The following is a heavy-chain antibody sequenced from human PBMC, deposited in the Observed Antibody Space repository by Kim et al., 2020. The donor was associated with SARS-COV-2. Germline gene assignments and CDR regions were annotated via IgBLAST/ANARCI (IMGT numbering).Heavy chain of an antibody. CDR2: IYYSGST. Sequence: SETLSLTCTVSGGSISSGGYYWSWIRQHPGKGLEWIGYIYYSGSTYYNPPLKSRVTISVDTSKNQFSLKLSSVTAADTAVYYCARGRSGPNDLYYYYGMDVWGQGTTVTVSS. V-gene: IGHV4-31*03. J-gene: IGHJ6*02. CDR1: GGSISSGGYY. CDR3: ARGRSGPNDLYYYYGMDV. D-gene: IGHD3-3*01.